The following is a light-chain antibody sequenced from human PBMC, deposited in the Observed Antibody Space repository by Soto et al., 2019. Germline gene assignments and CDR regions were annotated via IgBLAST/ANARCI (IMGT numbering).Light chain of an antibody. J-gene: IGLJ3*02. V-gene: IGLV1-44*01. CDR1: SSNIGSNT. CDR2: SDN. CDR3: ATWDDSLNAWV. Sequence: QTVVTQPPSVSGTPGQRVTISCSGSSSNIGSNTVNWYQHLTGTAPKLLIHSDNQRPSGVPDRFSGSKSGTSASLAISGLQSEDQADYYCATWDDSLNAWVFGGGTKLTVL.